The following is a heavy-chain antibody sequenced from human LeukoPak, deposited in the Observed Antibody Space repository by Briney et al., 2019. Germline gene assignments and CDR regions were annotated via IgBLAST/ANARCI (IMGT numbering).Heavy chain of an antibody. J-gene: IGHJ3*02. V-gene: IGHV4-4*07. CDR3: ARDSPRDYYESSGYYYYAFDI. CDR2: IYTSAST. D-gene: IGHD3-22*01. CDR1: GGSISSYY. Sequence: PSETLSLTCTVSGGSISSYYWSWIRQPAGKGLEWIGRIYTSASTNYNPSLKSRVTMSVDTSKNQFSLKLSSVTAADTAVYYCARDSPRDYYESSGYYYYAFDIWGHGTMVTVSS.